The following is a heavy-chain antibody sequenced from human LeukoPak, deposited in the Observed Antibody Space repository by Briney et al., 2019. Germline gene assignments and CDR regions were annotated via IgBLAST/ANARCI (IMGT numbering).Heavy chain of an antibody. Sequence: GGSLRLSCAVSGITLSNYGMSWVRQAPGKGLEWVAGISGSGGTTSYADSVEGRFTISRDNPQNTLYLQMNSLRAEDTAVYFCAKRGVVIRVILVGFHKEAYYFDSWGQGALVTVSS. CDR1: GITLSNYG. J-gene: IGHJ4*02. V-gene: IGHV3-23*01. CDR2: ISGSGGTT. D-gene: IGHD3-22*01. CDR3: AKRGVVIRVILVGFHKEAYYFDS.